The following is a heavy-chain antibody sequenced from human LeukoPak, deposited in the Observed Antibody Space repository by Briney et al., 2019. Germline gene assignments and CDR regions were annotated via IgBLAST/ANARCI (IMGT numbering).Heavy chain of an antibody. CDR2: IYYSGST. Sequence: PSETLSLTCTVSGDSISSYYWSWIRQPPGKGLEWIGYIYYSGSTNYNPSLKSRVTISVDTSKNQFSLNLSSVTAADTAAYYCASGRPYYDFWSVPGDSYYFDYWGQGTLVTVSS. J-gene: IGHJ4*02. CDR1: GDSISSYY. V-gene: IGHV4-59*01. D-gene: IGHD3-3*01. CDR3: ASGRPYYDFWSVPGDSYYFDY.